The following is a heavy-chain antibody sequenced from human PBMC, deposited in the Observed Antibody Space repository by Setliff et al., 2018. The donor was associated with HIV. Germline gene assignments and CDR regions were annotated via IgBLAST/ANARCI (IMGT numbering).Heavy chain of an antibody. CDR1: RFSFSSYG. V-gene: IGHV3-30*02. Sequence: VGSLRLSCAASRFSFSSYGMHWVRQAPGKGLEWVAFIRYDGSNKYYADSVKGRFTISRDNSKNTLYLQMNSLRPEDTAVYYCARGDFDLWGRGTLVTVSS. J-gene: IGHJ2*01. CDR3: ARGDFDL. CDR2: IRYDGSNK.